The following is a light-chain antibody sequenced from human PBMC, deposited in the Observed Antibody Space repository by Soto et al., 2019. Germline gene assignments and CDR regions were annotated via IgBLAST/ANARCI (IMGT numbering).Light chain of an antibody. CDR1: QSISLA. V-gene: IGKV3-11*01. Sequence: EIVLTQSPATLSLSPGERATLSCRASQSISLAIAWYQHKPGQAPRLLIFDASQRATGIPARFRGSGSGTDFTLSISSLEPEDFAVYYCQQYKNWLALTFGGGTKVDIK. CDR2: DAS. J-gene: IGKJ4*01. CDR3: QQYKNWLALT.